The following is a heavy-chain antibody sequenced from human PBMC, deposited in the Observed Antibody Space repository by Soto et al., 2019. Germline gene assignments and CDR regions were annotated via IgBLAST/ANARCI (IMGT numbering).Heavy chain of an antibody. J-gene: IGHJ5*02. Sequence: PSETLSLTCAVYGGSLNNYYWNWIRQPPGKGLEWIGEINHRGSTNYSPSLESRVTISVDTPKNQFSLKLTSVTAPDTAVYYCARKLRFLCGNWLDPWGQGTLVTVSS. V-gene: IGHV4-34*01. CDR1: GGSLNNYY. CDR2: INHRGST. CDR3: ARKLRFLCGNWLDP. D-gene: IGHD3-3*01.